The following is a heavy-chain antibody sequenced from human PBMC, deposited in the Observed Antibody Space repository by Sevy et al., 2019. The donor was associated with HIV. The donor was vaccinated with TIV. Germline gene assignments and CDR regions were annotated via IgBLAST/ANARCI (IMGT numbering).Heavy chain of an antibody. V-gene: IGHV3-30-3*01. CDR1: GFTFSSYA. J-gene: IGHJ4*02. Sequence: GGSLRLSCAASGFTFSSYAMHWVRQAPGKGLEWVAVISYDGSSKYYADSVKGRFTISRDNSKNTLYLQMNSLRAEDTAVYYCARDLGGRIAVAGKLDYWGQGTLVTVSS. D-gene: IGHD6-19*01. CDR2: ISYDGSSK. CDR3: ARDLGGRIAVAGKLDY.